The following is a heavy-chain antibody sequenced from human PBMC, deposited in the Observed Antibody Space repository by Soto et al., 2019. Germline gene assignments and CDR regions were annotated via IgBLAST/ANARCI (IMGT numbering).Heavy chain of an antibody. CDR1: GGSISGGVHS. Sequence: QVQLQESGPGLVKPSETLSLTCTVSGGSISGGVHSWSWIRQPPGKGLEWIGHIFDSGSTYYNPSLKSRLLMSVDTSKNQFSLRLSPVTAADRAVYYCAREIMPMINDWYLELWGRGTLVTFSS. V-gene: IGHV4-30-4*01. CDR3: AREIMPMINDWYLEL. J-gene: IGHJ2*01. CDR2: IFDSGST. D-gene: IGHD3-16*01.